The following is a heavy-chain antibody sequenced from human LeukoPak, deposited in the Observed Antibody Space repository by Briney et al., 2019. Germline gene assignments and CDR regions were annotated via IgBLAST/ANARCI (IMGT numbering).Heavy chain of an antibody. CDR2: INPNSGGT. V-gene: IGHV1-2*02. CDR3: ARGYSSSWYVTGGPDY. Sequence: GASAKVSCKASGYTFTGYYMHWVRQAPGQGLEWMGWINPNSGGTNYAQKFQGRVTMTRDTSISTAYMELSRLRSDDTAVYYCARGYSSSWYVTGGPDYWGQGTLVTVSS. CDR1: GYTFTGYY. J-gene: IGHJ4*02. D-gene: IGHD6-13*01.